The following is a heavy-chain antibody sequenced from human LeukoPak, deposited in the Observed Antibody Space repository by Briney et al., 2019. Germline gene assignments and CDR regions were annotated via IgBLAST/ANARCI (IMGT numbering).Heavy chain of an antibody. Sequence: PGGSLRLSCAASGFTFSSYAMSWVRQAPGKGLEWVSAISGSGGSTYYADSVKGRFTISRDNSKNTLYLQMNSLRAEDTAVYYCARDRLGHYDSSGYYYYCGMDVWGQGTTVTVSS. V-gene: IGHV3-23*01. CDR3: ARDRLGHYDSSGYYYYCGMDV. CDR2: ISGSGGST. D-gene: IGHD3-22*01. CDR1: GFTFSSYA. J-gene: IGHJ6*02.